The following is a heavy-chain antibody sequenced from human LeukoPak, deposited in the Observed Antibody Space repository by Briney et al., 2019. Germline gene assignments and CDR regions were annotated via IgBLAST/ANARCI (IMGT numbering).Heavy chain of an antibody. Sequence: PGGSLRLSCAASGFTFSSYSMNWVRQAPGKGLEWVSFISSTSSHIHYAESVKGRFTIARDNAKNSLFLQMNSLRVEDTAVYYCARLGFDASSGYYFHYYALDVWGQGTAVTVSS. CDR3: ARLGFDASSGYYFHYYALDV. CDR2: ISSTSSHI. V-gene: IGHV3-21*06. CDR1: GFTFSSYS. J-gene: IGHJ6*02. D-gene: IGHD3-3*01.